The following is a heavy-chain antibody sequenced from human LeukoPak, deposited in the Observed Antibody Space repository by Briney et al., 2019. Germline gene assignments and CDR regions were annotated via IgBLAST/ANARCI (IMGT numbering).Heavy chain of an antibody. CDR2: ISAYNGNT. D-gene: IGHD2-2*01. CDR3: ARARAGYQLPYYYYYYMDV. V-gene: IGHV1-18*01. CDR1: DYTFTSYG. Sequence: ASVKVSCKASDYTFTSYGISWVRQAPGQGLEWMGWISAYNGNTNYAQKLQGRVTMTTDTSTSTAYMELRSLRSDDTAVYYCARARAGYQLPYYYYYYMDVWGKGTTVTISS. J-gene: IGHJ6*03.